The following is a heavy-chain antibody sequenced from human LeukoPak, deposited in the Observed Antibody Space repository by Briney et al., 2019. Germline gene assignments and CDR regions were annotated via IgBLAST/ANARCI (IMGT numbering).Heavy chain of an antibody. CDR1: GYTFTGYY. J-gene: IGHJ4*02. D-gene: IGHD4-23*01. CDR2: INPNSGGT. V-gene: IGHV1-2*02. Sequence: ASVKVSCKASGYTFTGYYMHWVRQAPGQGLEWMGWINPNSGGTNYAQKFQGRVTMTRDTSISTAYMELSRLRSDDTAVYYCAFRYGGNPNEDYWGQGTLVTVSS. CDR3: AFRYGGNPNEDY.